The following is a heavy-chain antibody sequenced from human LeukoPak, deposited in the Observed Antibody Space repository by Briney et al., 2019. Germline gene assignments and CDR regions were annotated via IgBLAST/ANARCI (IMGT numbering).Heavy chain of an antibody. CDR2: IIPIFGTA. CDR1: GGTFSSYA. V-gene: IGHV1-69*05. Sequence: SVKVSCKASGGTFSSYAISWVRQAPGQGLEWMGRIIPIFGTANYAQKFQGRVTITTDESTSTAYMELSSRSSEDTAVYYCARFPLGGYYYFDYWGQGTLVTVSS. J-gene: IGHJ4*02. CDR3: ARFPLGGYYYFDY. D-gene: IGHD3-22*01.